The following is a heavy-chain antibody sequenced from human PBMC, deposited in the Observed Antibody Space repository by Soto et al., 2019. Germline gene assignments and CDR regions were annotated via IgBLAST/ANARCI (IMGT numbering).Heavy chain of an antibody. CDR1: GGSISSGDYY. D-gene: IGHD4-17*01. CDR3: AGAPDYGGNRRYYYGMDV. Sequence: SETLSLTCTVSGGSISSGDYYWSWTRQPPGKGLEWIGYIYYSGSTYYNPSLKSRVTISVDTSKNQFSLKLSSVTAADTAVYYCAGAPDYGGNRRYYYGMDVWGQGTTVTVSS. CDR2: IYYSGST. J-gene: IGHJ6*02. V-gene: IGHV4-30-4*01.